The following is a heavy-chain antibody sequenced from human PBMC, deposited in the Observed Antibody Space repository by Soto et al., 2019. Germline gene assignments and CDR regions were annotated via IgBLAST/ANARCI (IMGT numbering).Heavy chain of an antibody. V-gene: IGHV3-23*01. Sequence: EVQLLESGGGLVQPGGSLRLSCAASGFTFSSYAMSWVRQAPGKGLEWVSAISGSAATTFYADSVKGRFTVSRDNSKNTLYLQMNSLRAEDTAVHYCARGPRYCSGYSCDYYMDVWGKGTTVTLSS. CDR2: ISGSAATT. CDR3: ARGPRYCSGYSCDYYMDV. J-gene: IGHJ6*03. D-gene: IGHD2-15*01. CDR1: GFTFSSYA.